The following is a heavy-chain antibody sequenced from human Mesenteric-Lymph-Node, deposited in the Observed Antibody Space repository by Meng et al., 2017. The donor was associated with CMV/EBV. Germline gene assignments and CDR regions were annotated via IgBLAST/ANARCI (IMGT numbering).Heavy chain of an antibody. J-gene: IGHJ4*02. Sequence: GGSLRLSCAASGFTFSDYYMSWIRQAPGKGLEWVSYISSSGSTIYYADSVKGRFTISRDNAKNSLYLQMNSLTAEDTAIYYCAKDGYSYGYYFDSWGQGTLVTVSS. CDR3: AKDGYSYGYYFDS. CDR2: ISSSGSTI. D-gene: IGHD5-18*01. V-gene: IGHV3-11*01. CDR1: GFTFSDYY.